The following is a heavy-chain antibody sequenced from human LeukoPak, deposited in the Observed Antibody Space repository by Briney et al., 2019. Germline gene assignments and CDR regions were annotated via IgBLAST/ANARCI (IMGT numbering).Heavy chain of an antibody. CDR3: ARDCSSTSCYMNYYYVMDV. J-gene: IGHJ6*02. Sequence: ASVKVSYKASGYTFTSYGISWVRQAPGQGLEWMGWISAYNGNTNYAQKLQGRVTMTTDTSTSTAYMELRSLRSDDTAVYYCARDCSSTSCYMNYYYVMDVWGQGTTVTVSS. V-gene: IGHV1-18*01. D-gene: IGHD2-2*02. CDR2: ISAYNGNT. CDR1: GYTFTSYG.